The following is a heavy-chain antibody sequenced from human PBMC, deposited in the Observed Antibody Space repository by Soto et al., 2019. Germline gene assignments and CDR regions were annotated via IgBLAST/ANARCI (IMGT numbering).Heavy chain of an antibody. D-gene: IGHD3-10*01. CDR2: IYYSGST. CDR1: GGSISSSSYY. Sequence: QLQLQESGPGLVKPSETLSLTCTVSGGSISSSSYYWGWIRQPPGKGLEWIGSIYYSGSTYYNPSLKSRVTISVDTSKNQFSLKLSSVTAADTAVYYCARHGNYYGSGSDYFDYWGQGTLVTVSS. J-gene: IGHJ4*02. V-gene: IGHV4-39*01. CDR3: ARHGNYYGSGSDYFDY.